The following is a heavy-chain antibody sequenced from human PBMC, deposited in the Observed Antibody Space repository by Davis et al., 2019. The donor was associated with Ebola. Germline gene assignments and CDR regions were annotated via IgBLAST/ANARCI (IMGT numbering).Heavy chain of an antibody. D-gene: IGHD6-6*01. CDR3: ARLPALSIAARRNYYYYGMDV. V-gene: IGHV1-18*01. CDR2: ISAYNGNT. Sequence: AASVKVPCKASGYTFTSYGISWVRQAPGQGLEWMGWISAYNGNTNYAQKLQGRVTMTTDTSTSTAYMELRSLRSDDTAVYYCARLPALSIAARRNYYYYGMDVWGQGTTVTVSS. J-gene: IGHJ6*02. CDR1: GYTFTSYG.